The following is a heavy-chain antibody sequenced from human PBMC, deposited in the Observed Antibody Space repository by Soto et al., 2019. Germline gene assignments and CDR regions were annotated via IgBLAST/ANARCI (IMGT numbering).Heavy chain of an antibody. J-gene: IGHJ4*02. CDR2: ISLSRGYT. CDR1: GFIFSDFY. D-gene: IGHD2-15*01. CDR3: ERSVDLDH. Sequence: XESLRLSCAASGFIFSDFYMSWIRQAAGKGLEWVSYISLSRGYTKYADSVKGRFTISRGNTKNLLYLQMNSLRADDTAVYYWERSVDLDHWGQGTLVTVSS. V-gene: IGHV3-11*06.